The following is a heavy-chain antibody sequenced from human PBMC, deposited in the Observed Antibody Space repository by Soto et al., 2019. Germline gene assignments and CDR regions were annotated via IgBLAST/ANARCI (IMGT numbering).Heavy chain of an antibody. CDR2: MNPDSGNT. J-gene: IGHJ5*02. V-gene: IGHV1-8*01. CDR1: GYTFTNYD. Sequence: QVQLVQSGAEVKKPGASVKVSCKASGYTFTNYDIHWVRQATGQGLEWMGWMNPDSGNTGQSKQFQGRVTMTRDTSITTAYMEKRSLRCEGTADYYGARCPCRRPWVDPWGQGTLVTVSS. CDR3: ARCPCRRPWVDP.